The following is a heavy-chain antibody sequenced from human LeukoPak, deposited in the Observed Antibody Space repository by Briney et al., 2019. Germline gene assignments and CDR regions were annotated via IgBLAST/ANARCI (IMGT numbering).Heavy chain of an antibody. Sequence: PGGSLRLSCAASGFTFSNYWMTWVRQAPGKGLEWVANIKQDARATFYGASVKGRFTISRDNSKNSLYLQMDSLRVEDTAVYYCATSDATAGGPYWGQGTLVTVSS. CDR2: IKQDARAT. V-gene: IGHV3-7*01. CDR1: GFTFSNYW. J-gene: IGHJ4*02. CDR3: ATSDATAGGPY. D-gene: IGHD6-13*01.